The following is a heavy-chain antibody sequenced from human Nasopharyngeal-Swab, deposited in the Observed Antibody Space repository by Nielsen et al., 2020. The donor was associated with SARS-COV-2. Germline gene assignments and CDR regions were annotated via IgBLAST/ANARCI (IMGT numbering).Heavy chain of an antibody. Sequence: GESLKISCAASGFTFSNAWMSWVRQAPGKGLERVGRIKSKTDGGTTDYAAPVKGRFTISRDDSKNTLYLQMNSLKTEDTAVYHCTTDLGVVPAAMRRYYYYGMDVWGQGTTVTVSS. CDR1: GFTFSNAW. D-gene: IGHD2-2*01. CDR2: IKSKTDGGTT. J-gene: IGHJ6*02. CDR3: TTDLGVVPAAMRRYYYYGMDV. V-gene: IGHV3-15*01.